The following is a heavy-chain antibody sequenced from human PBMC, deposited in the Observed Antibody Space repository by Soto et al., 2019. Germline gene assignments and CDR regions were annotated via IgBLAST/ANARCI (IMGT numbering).Heavy chain of an antibody. CDR2: IYYSGST. V-gene: IGHV4-59*01. J-gene: IGHJ6*04. CDR1: GGSISSYY. CDR3: ARDKAGMDV. Sequence: QVQLQESGPGLVKPSETLSLTCTVSGGSISSYYWSWIRQPPGKGLEWIGYIYYSGSTNYNPSLKSRVTISVDTSKNQFSLKLSSVTAADTAVYYFARDKAGMDVWGKGTTVTVSS.